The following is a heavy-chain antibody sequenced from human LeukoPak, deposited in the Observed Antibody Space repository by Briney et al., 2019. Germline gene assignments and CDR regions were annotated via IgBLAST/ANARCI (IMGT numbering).Heavy chain of an antibody. J-gene: IGHJ5*02. CDR1: GFTVSSNY. CDR2: IYSGGST. Sequence: GGSLRLSCAASGFTVSSNYMSWVRQAPGKGLEWVSVIYSGGSTYYADSVKGRFTISRDNAKNSLYLQMNSLRAEDTAVYYCARYGNPPGFGRWGQGTLVTVSS. V-gene: IGHV3-53*01. D-gene: IGHD1-26*01. CDR3: ARYGNPPGFGR.